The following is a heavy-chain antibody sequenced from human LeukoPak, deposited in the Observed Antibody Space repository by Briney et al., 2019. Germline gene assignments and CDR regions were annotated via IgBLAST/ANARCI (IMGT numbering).Heavy chain of an antibody. CDR2: ISGSGGST. CDR3: AKMEGTYYYDSSGSPDAFDI. Sequence: GGSLRLSCAASGFTFSSYAMSWVRQAPGKGLEWVSAISGSGGSTYYAGSVKGRFTISRDNSKNTLYLQMNSLRAEDTAVYYCAKMEGTYYYDSSGSPDAFDIWGQGTMVTVSS. D-gene: IGHD3-22*01. V-gene: IGHV3-23*01. CDR1: GFTFSSYA. J-gene: IGHJ3*02.